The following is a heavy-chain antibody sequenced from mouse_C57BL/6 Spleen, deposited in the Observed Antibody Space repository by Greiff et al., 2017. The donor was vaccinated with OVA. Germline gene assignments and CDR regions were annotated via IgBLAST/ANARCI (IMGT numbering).Heavy chain of an antibody. D-gene: IGHD1-1*01. CDR3: ARRDYGSSSYWYFDV. Sequence: QVQLQQPGAELVRPGSSVKLSCKASGYTFTSYWMHWVKQRPIQGLEWIGNIDPSDSETHYNQKFKDKATLTVDKSSSTAYMQLSSLTSEDSAVYYCARRDYGSSSYWYFDVWGTGTTVTVSS. CDR2: IDPSDSET. CDR1: GYTFTSYW. V-gene: IGHV1-52*01. J-gene: IGHJ1*03.